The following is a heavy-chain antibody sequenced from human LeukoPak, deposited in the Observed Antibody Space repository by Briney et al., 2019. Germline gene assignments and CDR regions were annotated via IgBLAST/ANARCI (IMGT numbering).Heavy chain of an antibody. V-gene: IGHV3-9*01. CDR3: VRRQGSGYYFGIDY. CDR2: ISWNSGSI. J-gene: IGHJ4*02. Sequence: GGSLRLSCAASGFTFDDYAMHWVRQAPGKGLEWVSGISWNSGSIGYADSVKGRFTISRDNAKNSLYLQMNSLRAEDTALYYCVRRQGSGYYFGIDYWGQGTLVTVSS. CDR1: GFTFDDYA. D-gene: IGHD3-22*01.